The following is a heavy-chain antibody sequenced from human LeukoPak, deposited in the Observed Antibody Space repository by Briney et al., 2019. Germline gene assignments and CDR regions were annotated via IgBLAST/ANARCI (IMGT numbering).Heavy chain of an antibody. CDR2: IDYSGDSP. D-gene: IGHD6-19*01. J-gene: IGHJ4*02. CDR3: TRNSGWYGIS. Sequence: GGSLRLSCTGSGFTLSSYEMSWIRQAPGKGLEWVSSIDYSGDSPYYADSVKGRFTMSRDNSKNIVYLQLSTLRPEDTALYYCTRNSGWYGISWGQGTQVTVSS. V-gene: IGHV3-23*01. CDR1: GFTLSSYE.